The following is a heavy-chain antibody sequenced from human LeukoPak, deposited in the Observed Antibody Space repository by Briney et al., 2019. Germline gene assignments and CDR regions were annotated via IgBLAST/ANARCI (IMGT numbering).Heavy chain of an antibody. CDR1: GYSFPSYW. V-gene: IGHV5-51*01. D-gene: IGHD6-13*01. Sequence: GESLKISCKGSGYSFPSYWIGWVRQMPGKGLEWMGIIYPGDSDTRYSPSFQGHDTISVDKSISAAYLQWSSLKASDTAIYYCATYPHYSKSFDYWGQGTLVTVSS. CDR2: IYPGDSDT. CDR3: ATYPHYSKSFDY. J-gene: IGHJ4*02.